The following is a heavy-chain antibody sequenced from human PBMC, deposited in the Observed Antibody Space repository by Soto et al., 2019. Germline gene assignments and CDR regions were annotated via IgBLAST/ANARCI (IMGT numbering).Heavy chain of an antibody. CDR3: ASEGYYYDSSGNPRGFDP. Sequence: GASVKVSCKASGGTFSSYAISWVRQAPGQGLEWMGGIIPIFGTANYAQKFQGRVSITADESTSTAYMELSSLRSEDTAVYYCASEGYYYDSSGNPRGFDPWGQGTLVTV. V-gene: IGHV1-69*13. D-gene: IGHD3-22*01. CDR1: GGTFSSYA. CDR2: IIPIFGTA. J-gene: IGHJ5*02.